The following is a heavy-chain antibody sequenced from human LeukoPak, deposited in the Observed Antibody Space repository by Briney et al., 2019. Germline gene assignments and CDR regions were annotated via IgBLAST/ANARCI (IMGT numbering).Heavy chain of an antibody. Sequence: ASVTVSFKSSVYTFTCYYKHWLRQAPGQGLEWMGWINPNTGGTNYVQKFQGRLTITRETSISTAYMELSRLRSDDTAVYYCASGVGRSESSPSYSFDYWGQGTLVTVSS. D-gene: IGHD6-25*01. CDR1: VYTFTCYY. CDR3: ASGVGRSESSPSYSFDY. J-gene: IGHJ4*02. CDR2: INPNTGGT. V-gene: IGHV1-2*02.